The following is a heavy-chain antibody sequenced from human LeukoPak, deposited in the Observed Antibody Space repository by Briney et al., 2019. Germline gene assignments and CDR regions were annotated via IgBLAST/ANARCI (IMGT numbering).Heavy chain of an antibody. J-gene: IGHJ4*02. D-gene: IGHD5-24*01. CDR3: ANLRDGYNYYFDY. V-gene: IGHV1-2*02. CDR1: GYTFTGYY. Sequence: ASVKVSCKASGYTFTGYYMHRVRQAPGQGLEWMGWINPNSGGTNYAQKLQGRVTMTRDTSISTAYMELSRLRSDDTAVYYCANLRDGYNYYFDYWGQGTLVTVSS. CDR2: INPNSGGT.